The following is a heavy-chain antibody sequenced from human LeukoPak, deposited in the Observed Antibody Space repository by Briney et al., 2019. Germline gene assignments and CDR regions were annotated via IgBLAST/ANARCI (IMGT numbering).Heavy chain of an antibody. D-gene: IGHD2-15*01. CDR3: AKDTLVGYCSGGSCYSFDY. V-gene: IGHV3-30*02. J-gene: IGHJ4*02. Sequence: GGSLRLSCAASGFTFSSYGMHWVRQAPGKGLEWVAFIRYDGSNKYYADSVKGRFTISRDNSKNTLYLQMNSLRAEDTAVYYCAKDTLVGYCSGGSCYSFDYWGQGTLVTVSS. CDR1: GFTFSSYG. CDR2: IRYDGSNK.